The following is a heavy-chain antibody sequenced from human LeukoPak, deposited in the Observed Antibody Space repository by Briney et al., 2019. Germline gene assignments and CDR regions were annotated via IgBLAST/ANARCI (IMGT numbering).Heavy chain of an antibody. J-gene: IGHJ4*02. CDR3: ARTHNWKEDY. D-gene: IGHD1-1*01. CDR1: GFTFSNYA. V-gene: IGHV3-23*01. Sequence: GGSLRLSCAASGFTFSNYAMSWVRQAPGKGLEWVSAIIGSGGTAFYADSVKGRFTISRDNSKNTLYLQMNSLRAEDTAVYYCARTHNWKEDYWGQGTLVTVSS. CDR2: IIGSGGTA.